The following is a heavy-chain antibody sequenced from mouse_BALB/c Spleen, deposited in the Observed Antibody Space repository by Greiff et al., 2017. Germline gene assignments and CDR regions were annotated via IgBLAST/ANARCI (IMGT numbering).Heavy chain of an antibody. CDR2: ISSGSSTI. D-gene: IGHD2-4*01. CDR3: ARFYYDYEGNYAMDY. J-gene: IGHJ4*01. V-gene: IGHV5-17*02. Sequence: EVQLQESGGGLVQPGGSRKLSCAASGFTFSSFGMHWVRQAPEKGLEWVAYISSGSSTIYYADTVKGRFTISRDNPKNTLFLQMTSLRSEDTAMYYCARFYYDYEGNYAMDYWGQGTSVTVSS. CDR1: GFTFSSFG.